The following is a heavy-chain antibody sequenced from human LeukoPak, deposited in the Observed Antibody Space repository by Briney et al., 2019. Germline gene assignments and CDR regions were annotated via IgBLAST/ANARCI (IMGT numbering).Heavy chain of an antibody. D-gene: IGHD4-23*01. CDR2: VSGNGGRT. J-gene: IGHJ3*02. CDR3: AKDRDDYGGPETFNI. Sequence: GGSLRLSCAASGFTFSSYAMTWVRQAPGKGLEWVSAVSGNGGRTYYADSVKGRFTISRDNSKNTLYLQMNSLRAEDTAIYYCAKDRDDYGGPETFNIWGQGTMVTVSP. V-gene: IGHV3-23*01. CDR1: GFTFSSYA.